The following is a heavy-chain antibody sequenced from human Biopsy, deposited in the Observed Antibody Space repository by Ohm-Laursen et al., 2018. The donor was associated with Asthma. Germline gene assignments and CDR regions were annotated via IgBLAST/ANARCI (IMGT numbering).Heavy chain of an antibody. J-gene: IGHJ6*02. V-gene: IGHV1-69*13. D-gene: IGHD6-19*01. CDR3: ARCQVGYSSGWSLLLKKIYYSGMDV. Sequence: SVKVSCNAPGGTFSNFAISWVRQAPGQGLEWLGGIMTVFGTKNYAQKFQGRVTITADESTSTAYMEVTSLRSEDTAIYYCARCQVGYSSGWSLLLKKIYYSGMDVWGQGTAVTVSS. CDR2: IMTVFGTK. CDR1: GGTFSNFA.